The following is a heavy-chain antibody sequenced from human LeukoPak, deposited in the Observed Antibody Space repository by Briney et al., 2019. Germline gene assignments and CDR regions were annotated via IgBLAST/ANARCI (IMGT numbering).Heavy chain of an antibody. CDR2: MSWNSGNI. J-gene: IGHJ4*02. CDR3: AKGGSGYRFDY. V-gene: IGHV3-9*01. CDR1: GFTFDDYA. Sequence: PGGSLRLSCAASGFTFDDYAMHWVRHPPGKGLEWVSSMSWNSGNIGYADSVKGRFTISRDNAKKSLYLQMSSLRTEDTALYYCAKGGSGYRFDYWGQGTLVTVSS. D-gene: IGHD3-22*01.